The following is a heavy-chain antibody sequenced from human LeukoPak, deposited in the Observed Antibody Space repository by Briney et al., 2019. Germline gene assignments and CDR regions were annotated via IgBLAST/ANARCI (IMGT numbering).Heavy chain of an antibody. CDR2: INAGNGNT. Sequence: ASVKGSCKASGYTFTSYAMHWVRQAAGQRLEWMGWINAGNGNTKYSQRFQGRVTITRDTSASTAYMELSSLRSEDTAVYYCAKDPEYYDILTGYFNPHFDYWGQGTLVTVSS. D-gene: IGHD3-9*01. CDR1: GYTFTSYA. J-gene: IGHJ4*02. V-gene: IGHV1-3*01. CDR3: AKDPEYYDILTGYFNPHFDY.